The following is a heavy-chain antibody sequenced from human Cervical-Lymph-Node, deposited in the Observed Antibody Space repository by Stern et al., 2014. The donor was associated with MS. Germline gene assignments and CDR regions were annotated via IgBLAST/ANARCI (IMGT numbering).Heavy chain of an antibody. J-gene: IGHJ4*02. CDR3: AKSGMTTWGAYLNY. D-gene: IGHD3-16*01. CDR2: ISFDGTNM. CDR1: GFTFTSYA. Sequence: VQLVESGGGMVQPGKSLRLSCAASGFTFTSYAMHWVRQAPGKGLEWVALISFDGTNMYYGDSVKGRFTISRDDSANTVSLQMNNLRSDDTAVYYCAKSGMTTWGAYLNYWGQGTLVTVSS. V-gene: IGHV3-30-3*01.